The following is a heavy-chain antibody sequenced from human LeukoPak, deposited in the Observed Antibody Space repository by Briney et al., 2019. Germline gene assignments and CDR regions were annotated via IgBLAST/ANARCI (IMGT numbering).Heavy chain of an antibody. Sequence: GGSLRLSCETSGFTFSDYWMHWVRQAPGKGLAWVSRINTDGTFTRYPDSVQGRFTISRDTAKNTLLLQMNSLRAEDTAVYYCAREAKVGGALQYWGQGTLVTVSS. V-gene: IGHV3-74*01. CDR2: INTDGTFT. J-gene: IGHJ4*02. CDR3: AREAKVGGALQY. CDR1: GFTFSDYW. D-gene: IGHD1-26*01.